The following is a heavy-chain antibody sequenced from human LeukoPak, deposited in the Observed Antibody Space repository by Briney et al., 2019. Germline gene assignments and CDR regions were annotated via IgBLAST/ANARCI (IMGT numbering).Heavy chain of an antibody. D-gene: IGHD6-19*01. Sequence: GGSLRLSCAASGFTFSSYEMNWVRQAPGKGLEWVSYISSSGSTIYYADSVKGRFTISRDNAKNSLYLQMNSLRAEDTAVYYCAKDARKYSSGWYIDYWGQGTLVTVSS. CDR1: GFTFSSYE. CDR3: AKDARKYSSGWYIDY. V-gene: IGHV3-48*03. J-gene: IGHJ4*02. CDR2: ISSSGSTI.